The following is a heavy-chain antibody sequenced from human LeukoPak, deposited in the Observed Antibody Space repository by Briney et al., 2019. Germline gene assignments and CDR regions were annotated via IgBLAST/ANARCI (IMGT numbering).Heavy chain of an antibody. CDR3: ARTWRIAVAVVLFDP. V-gene: IGHV4-59*01. Sequence: SETLSLTCTVSGGSISSYYWSWIRQPPGKGLEWIGYIYYSGSTNYNPSLKSRVTISVDTSKNQFSPKLSSVTAADTAVYYCARTWRIAVAVVLFDPWGQGTLVTVSS. CDR2: IYYSGST. CDR1: GGSISSYY. D-gene: IGHD6-19*01. J-gene: IGHJ5*02.